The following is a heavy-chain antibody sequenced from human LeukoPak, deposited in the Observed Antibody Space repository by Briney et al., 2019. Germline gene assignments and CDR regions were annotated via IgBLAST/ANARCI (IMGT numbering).Heavy chain of an antibody. V-gene: IGHV4-34*01. CDR3: AGVTVATGEY. Sequence: SETLSLTCAVYGGSFSGYYWSWLRQPPRKGLEWIGEINHSGSTNYNPSLKSRVTISVDTSKNQFSLKLSSVTAADTAVYYCAGVTVATGEYWDQGPLVTVPS. CDR1: GGSFSGYY. D-gene: IGHD5-12*01. J-gene: IGHJ4*02. CDR2: INHSGST.